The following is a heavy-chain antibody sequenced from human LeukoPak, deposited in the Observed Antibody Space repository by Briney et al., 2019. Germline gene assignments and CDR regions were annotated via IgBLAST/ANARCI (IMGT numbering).Heavy chain of an antibody. CDR3: ARDKYGYNTPIDY. Sequence: GRSLRLSCAASGFTFSNFGMYGVRQAPGKGLEWVAVISYDGSNKYHADSVKGRFTISRDNSKNTLYLQMNSLRLEDTAVYYCARDKYGYNTPIDYWGQGTLVTVSS. J-gene: IGHJ4*02. CDR1: GFTFSNFG. D-gene: IGHD5-24*01. V-gene: IGHV3-30-3*01. CDR2: ISYDGSNK.